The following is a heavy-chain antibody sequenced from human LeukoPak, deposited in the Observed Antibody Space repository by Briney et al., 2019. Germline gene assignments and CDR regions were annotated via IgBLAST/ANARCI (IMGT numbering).Heavy chain of an antibody. CDR1: GGSISTGGYY. CDR3: ARGRFYGFSGDS. D-gene: IGHD2/OR15-2a*01. CDR2: IYHSGST. V-gene: IGHV4-31*03. Sequence: PSETLPLTCTVSGGSISTGGYYWNWIRQHPGKGLEWIGFIYHSGSTSYNPSLKSRLSISVDTSKNQFSLKLNSVTAADTAVYYCARGRFYGFSGDSWGQGTLVTVSS. J-gene: IGHJ4*02.